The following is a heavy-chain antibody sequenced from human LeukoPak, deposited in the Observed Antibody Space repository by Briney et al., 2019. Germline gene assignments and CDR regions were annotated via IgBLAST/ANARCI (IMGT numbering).Heavy chain of an antibody. J-gene: IGHJ4*02. CDR2: VNSDRSST. CDR1: GFTFISYW. CDR3: ARGSTQYSSGWYGLDY. Sequence: QPGGSLRLSCAASGFTFISYWMHGVRQAPGKGLVWVSRVNSDRSSTTYADSGKGRFTISRHNAKNALYLQMNSLRAEDTAVYYCARGSTQYSSGWYGLDYWGQGTLVTVSS. V-gene: IGHV3-74*01. D-gene: IGHD6-19*01.